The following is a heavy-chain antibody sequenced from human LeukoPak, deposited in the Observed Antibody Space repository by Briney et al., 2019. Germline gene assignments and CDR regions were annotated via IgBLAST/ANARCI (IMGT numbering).Heavy chain of an antibody. CDR3: ARRCSGGSCPEAEFDY. Sequence: ASVTVSCKASGGTFSSYAISWVRQAPGQGLEWMGRIIPILGIANYAQKFQGRVTITADKSTSTAYTELSSLRSEDTAVYYCARRCSGGSCPEAEFDYWGQGTLVTVSS. J-gene: IGHJ4*02. V-gene: IGHV1-69*04. D-gene: IGHD2-15*01. CDR1: GGTFSSYA. CDR2: IIPILGIA.